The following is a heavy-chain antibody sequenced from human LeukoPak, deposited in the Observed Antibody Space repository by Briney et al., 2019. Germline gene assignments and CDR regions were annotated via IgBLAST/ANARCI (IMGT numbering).Heavy chain of an antibody. CDR2: IKQDGSEK. CDR1: GFTYSSYW. CDR3: ARVSYGGNDAFDI. Sequence: GGSLRLSCVVSGFTYSSYWMSWVRQAPGKGLEWVANIKQDGSEKYYVDSVKGRFTISRDNAKNSLYLQMNSLRAEGTAVYYCARVSYGGNDAFDIWGQGTMVTVSS. V-gene: IGHV3-7*01. J-gene: IGHJ3*02. D-gene: IGHD4-23*01.